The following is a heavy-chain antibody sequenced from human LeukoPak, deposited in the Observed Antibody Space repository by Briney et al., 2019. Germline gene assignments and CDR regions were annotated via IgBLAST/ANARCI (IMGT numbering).Heavy chain of an antibody. Sequence: GGSLRLSCAASGFTFSSYGMHWVRQAPGKGLEWVAFIRDDGSNKYYADSVKGRFTISRDNSKNTLYLQMNSLRAEDTAVYYCAKDRQRALAVAGTGYFDYWGQGTLVTVSS. J-gene: IGHJ4*02. D-gene: IGHD6-19*01. CDR2: IRDDGSNK. V-gene: IGHV3-30*02. CDR1: GFTFSSYG. CDR3: AKDRQRALAVAGTGYFDY.